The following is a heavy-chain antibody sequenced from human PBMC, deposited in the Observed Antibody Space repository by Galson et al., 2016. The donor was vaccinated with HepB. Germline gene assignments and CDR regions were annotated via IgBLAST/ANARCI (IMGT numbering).Heavy chain of an antibody. V-gene: IGHV3-23*02. CDR1: GFTFSDYP. D-gene: IGHD4-23*01. CDR2: ISARADGT. CDR3: VRDNFADY. Sequence: SLRLSCATSGFTFSDYPMNWVRQAPGKGLQWVSTISARADGTHYEDSVRGRFTISRDNSKNTLSLRMNNLGAEDTALYFCVRDNFADYWGQGTLVTVSS. J-gene: IGHJ4*02.